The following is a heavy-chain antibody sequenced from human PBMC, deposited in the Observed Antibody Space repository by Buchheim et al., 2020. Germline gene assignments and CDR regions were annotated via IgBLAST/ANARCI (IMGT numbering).Heavy chain of an antibody. CDR1: GFTFSSYA. V-gene: IGHV3-23*01. Sequence: EVQLLESGGGLVQPGGSLRLSCAASGFTFSSYAMSWVRQAPGKGLEWVSAISGSGGSTYYADSVRGRFTISRESSQSTRLLQMNSLRAEDTAVYYCAKDRYGDYALDSWGQGTL. CDR2: ISGSGGST. J-gene: IGHJ4*02. D-gene: IGHD4-17*01. CDR3: AKDRYGDYALDS.